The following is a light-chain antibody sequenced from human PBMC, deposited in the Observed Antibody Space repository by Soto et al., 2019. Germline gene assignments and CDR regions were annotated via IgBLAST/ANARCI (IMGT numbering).Light chain of an antibody. J-gene: IGKJ4*01. V-gene: IGKV1-12*01. CDR3: QQSHNFPLT. CDR1: QDISTW. Sequence: DIQLTQSPASVSASVGDRVTITCRASQDISTWLAWYQQIPGKAPQLLIYGASTLQGGVPSRFSGSGSGTDFTLTITGLQAEDFATYYCQQSHNFPLTFGGGTKV. CDR2: GAS.